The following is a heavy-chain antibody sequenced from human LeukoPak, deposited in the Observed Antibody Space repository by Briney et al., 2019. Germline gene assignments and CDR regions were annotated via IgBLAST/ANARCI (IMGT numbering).Heavy chain of an antibody. CDR2: INPNSCGT. D-gene: IGHD3-10*01. Sequence: ASVKVSCKASGYTFTGYYMHWVRQAPGQGLECMGGINPNSCGTNHPQKFQGRVTVTRDTSVSTAYMELSRLRSDDTAVYYCARDRPLDADDYYGFYFFDCWGQGTLVTVSS. V-gene: IGHV1-2*02. CDR1: GYTFTGYY. CDR3: ARDRPLDADDYYGFYFFDC. J-gene: IGHJ4*02.